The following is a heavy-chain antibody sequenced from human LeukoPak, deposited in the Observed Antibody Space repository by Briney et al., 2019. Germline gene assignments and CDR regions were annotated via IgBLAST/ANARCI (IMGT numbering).Heavy chain of an antibody. CDR2: INPNSGGT. V-gene: IGHV1-2*02. CDR3: AREGGIAVAGTDY. J-gene: IGHJ4*02. Sequence: ASVNVSCMASGYTFTGYYMHWVRQAPGQGLEWMGWINPNSGGTNYAQKLQGRVTMTTDTSTSTAYMELRSLRSDDTAVYYCAREGGIAVAGTDYWGQGTLVTVSP. D-gene: IGHD6-19*01. CDR1: GYTFTGYY.